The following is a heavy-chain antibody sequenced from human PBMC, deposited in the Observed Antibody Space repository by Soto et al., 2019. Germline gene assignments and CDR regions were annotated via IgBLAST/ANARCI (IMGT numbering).Heavy chain of an antibody. CDR1: GFTFSSYG. Sequence: QVQLVESGGGVVQPGRSLRLSCAASGFTFSSYGMHWVRQAPGKGLEWVAVIWYDGSNKYYADSVKGRFTISRDNSKNTLYLQMNSLRAEDTGVYYCARGASHFDYWGQGTLVTVSS. CDR3: ARGASHFDY. J-gene: IGHJ4*02. CDR2: IWYDGSNK. V-gene: IGHV3-33*01.